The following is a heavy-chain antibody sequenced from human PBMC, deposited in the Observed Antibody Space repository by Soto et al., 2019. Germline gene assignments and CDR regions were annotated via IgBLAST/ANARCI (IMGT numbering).Heavy chain of an antibody. V-gene: IGHV3-30-3*01. J-gene: IGHJ6*02. Sequence: PGGSLRLSCAASGFTFSSYAMHWVRQAPGKGLEWVAVISYDGSNKYYADSVKGRFTISRDNSKNTLYLQMNSLRAEDTAVYYCARPHHPPLGYCSSTSCYMEGGYYYYGMDVWGQGTTVTV. D-gene: IGHD2-2*02. CDR3: ARPHHPPLGYCSSTSCYMEGGYYYYGMDV. CDR2: ISYDGSNK. CDR1: GFTFSSYA.